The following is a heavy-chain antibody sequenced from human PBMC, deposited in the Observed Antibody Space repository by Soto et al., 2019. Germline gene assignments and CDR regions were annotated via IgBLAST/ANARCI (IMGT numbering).Heavy chain of an antibody. J-gene: IGHJ4*02. CDR3: AISQDRGGRTTFIY. V-gene: IGHV3-9*01. Sequence: LXLSCVVSGFTFDENAMHWVRQAPEKGLEWVSGINWKSDIGYADSVKGRFTISRDNAENSLYLQMNSLRAEDTALYYCAISQDRGGRTTFIYWGQGTKVTVPS. D-gene: IGHD3-16*01. CDR2: INWKSDI. CDR1: GFTFDENA.